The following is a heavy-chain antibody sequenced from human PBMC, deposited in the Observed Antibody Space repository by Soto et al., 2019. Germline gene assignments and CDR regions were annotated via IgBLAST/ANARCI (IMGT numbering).Heavy chain of an antibody. D-gene: IGHD2-2*01. CDR1: GGSVSSGSYY. CDR2: IYYSGST. V-gene: IGHV4-61*01. J-gene: IGHJ4*02. CDR3: ARVNDQLVWGHAY. Sequence: QVQLQESGPGLVKPSETLSLTCTVSGGSVSSGSYYWSWIRQPPGKGLEWIGDIYYSGSTNYNPSPKSRVTISVDTSKSQFSLKLSSVTAADTAVYYCARVNDQLVWGHAYWGQGTPVTVSS.